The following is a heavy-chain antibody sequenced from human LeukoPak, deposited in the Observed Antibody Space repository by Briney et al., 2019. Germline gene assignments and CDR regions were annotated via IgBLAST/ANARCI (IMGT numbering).Heavy chain of an antibody. CDR3: ASDPWGSFPFQH. CDR1: GYTFTSYG. CDR2: ISAYNGST. J-gene: IGHJ1*01. Sequence: ASVKASCKASGYTFTSYGISWVRQAPGQGLEWMGWISAYNGSTNYAQKLQGRVTMTTDTSTSTAYMELRSLRSDDTAVYYCASDPWGSFPFQHWGQGTLVTVSS. D-gene: IGHD6-13*01. V-gene: IGHV1-18*01.